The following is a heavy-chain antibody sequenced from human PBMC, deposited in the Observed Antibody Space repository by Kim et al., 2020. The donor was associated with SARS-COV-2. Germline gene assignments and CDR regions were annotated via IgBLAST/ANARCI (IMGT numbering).Heavy chain of an antibody. D-gene: IGHD5-12*01. CDR3: ARGLGYSGYDSDAFDI. Sequence: SGKGRFTISRQHAKNTVHLQMNSLRAEDTAVYYCARGLGYSGYDSDAFDIWGQGTMVTVSS. V-gene: IGHV3-74*01. J-gene: IGHJ3*02.